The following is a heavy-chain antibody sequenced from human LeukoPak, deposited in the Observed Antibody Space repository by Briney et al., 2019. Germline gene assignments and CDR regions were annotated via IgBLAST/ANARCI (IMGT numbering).Heavy chain of an antibody. CDR1: GFTFSSYT. J-gene: IGHJ4*02. D-gene: IGHD2-2*01. CDR3: ARGGGHIVVVPVGDY. V-gene: IGHV3-23*01. CDR2: IGGSGGST. Sequence: GGSLRLSCAASGFTFSSYTMNWVRQAPGKGLEWVSAIGGSGGSTYYADSVKGRFTISRDNSKNTLYLQMNSLRAEDTAVYYCARGGGHIVVVPVGDYWGQGTLVTVSS.